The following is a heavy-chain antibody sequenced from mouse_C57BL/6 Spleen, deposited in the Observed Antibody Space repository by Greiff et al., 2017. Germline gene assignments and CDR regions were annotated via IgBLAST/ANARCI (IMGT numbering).Heavy chain of an antibody. D-gene: IGHD1-2*01. V-gene: IGHV1-26*01. J-gene: IGHJ2*01. CDR1: GYTFTDYY. CDR2: INPNNGGT. Sequence: EVQLQQSGPELVKPGASVKISCKASGYTFTDYYMNWVKQSHGKSLEWIGDINPNNGGTSYNQKFKGKATLTVDKSSSTAYMELRSLTSEDSAVYYCAGIRPYFDYWGQGTTLTVSS. CDR3: AGIRPYFDY.